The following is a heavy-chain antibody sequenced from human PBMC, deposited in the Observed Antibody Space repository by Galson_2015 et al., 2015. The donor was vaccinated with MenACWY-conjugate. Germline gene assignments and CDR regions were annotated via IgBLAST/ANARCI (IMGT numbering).Heavy chain of an antibody. V-gene: IGHV4-4*02. CDR1: GVSIRTNNW. CDR3: TRAPGGAEDPYLDY. Sequence: LSLTCAVSGVSIRTNNWWTWVRQSPGKGLEWIGEIYHRGSTNFHPSLKTRVTISVDKSNNQFSLRLNSVTAADAAVYYCTRAPGGAEDPYLDYWGQGAPVTVPS. CDR2: IYHRGST. J-gene: IGHJ4*02.